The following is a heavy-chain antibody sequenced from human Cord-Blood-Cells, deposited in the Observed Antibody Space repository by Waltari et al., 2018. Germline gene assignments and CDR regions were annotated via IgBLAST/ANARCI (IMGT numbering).Heavy chain of an antibody. Sequence: AASGFTFSSYSMNWVRQAPGKGLEWVSSISSSSSYIYYADSVKGRFTISRDNAKNSLYLQMNSLRAEDTAVYYCAREPDYGDYFDYWGQGTLVTVSS. J-gene: IGHJ4*02. CDR1: GFTFSSYS. V-gene: IGHV3-21*01. CDR2: ISSSSSYI. D-gene: IGHD4-17*01. CDR3: AREPDYGDYFDY.